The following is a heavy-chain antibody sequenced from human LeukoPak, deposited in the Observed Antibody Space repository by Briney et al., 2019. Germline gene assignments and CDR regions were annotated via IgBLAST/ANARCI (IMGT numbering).Heavy chain of an antibody. J-gene: IGHJ4*02. CDR3: AKVLYYFDY. CDR1: GFTFSSYG. Sequence: GGSLRLSCAASGFTFSSYGMSWVRQAPGTGLEWVSAISGSGGSTYYADSVKGRFTISRDNSKNTLYLQMNSLRAEDTAAYYCAKVLYYFDYWGQGTLVTVSS. CDR2: ISGSGGST. V-gene: IGHV3-23*01.